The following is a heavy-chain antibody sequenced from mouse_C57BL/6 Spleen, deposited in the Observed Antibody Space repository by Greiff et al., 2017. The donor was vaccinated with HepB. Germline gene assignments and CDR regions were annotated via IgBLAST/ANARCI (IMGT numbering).Heavy chain of an antibody. CDR2: ISSGSSTI. V-gene: IGHV5-17*01. D-gene: IGHD1-1*01. Sequence: VQLKESGGGLVKPGGSLKLSCAASGFTFSDYGMHWVRQAPEKGLEWVAYISSGSSTIYYADTVKGRFTISRDNAKNTLFLQMTSLRSEDTAMYYCARPVVDAMDYWGQGTSVTVSS. J-gene: IGHJ4*01. CDR3: ARPVVDAMDY. CDR1: GFTFSDYG.